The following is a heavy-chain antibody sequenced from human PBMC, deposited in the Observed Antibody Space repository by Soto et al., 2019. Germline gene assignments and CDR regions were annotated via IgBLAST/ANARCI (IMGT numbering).Heavy chain of an antibody. CDR2: IIPIFGTA. D-gene: IGHD6-19*01. CDR1: GGTFSSYA. CDR3: AAGWDYYFDY. V-gene: IGHV1-69*13. Sequence: GASVNVSCKASGGTFSSYAISWVRQAPGQGLEWMGGIIPIFGTANYAQKFQGRVTITADESTSTAYMELSSLRSEDTAVYYCAAGWDYYFDYWGQGTLVTVSS. J-gene: IGHJ4*02.